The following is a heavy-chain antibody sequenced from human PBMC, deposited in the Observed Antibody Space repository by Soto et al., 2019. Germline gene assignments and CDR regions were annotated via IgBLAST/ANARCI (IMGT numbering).Heavy chain of an antibody. CDR1: GYTFTSQN. V-gene: IGHV1-46*04. CDR2: INPSIGTT. CDR3: ISTLGARFDY. J-gene: IGHJ4*02. D-gene: IGHD3-3*02. Sequence: QVQLVQSGAEVKKPGASVKVSCKASGYTFTSQNMHWVRQAPGQGLEWMGVINPSIGTTTYAQKLQGRVTTTSDTSTSSVYMEVSSLRAEDTAVYYCISTLGARFDYWGQGTLVTVSS.